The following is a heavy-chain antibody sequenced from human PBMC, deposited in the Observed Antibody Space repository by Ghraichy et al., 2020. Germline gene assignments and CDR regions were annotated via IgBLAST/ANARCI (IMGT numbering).Heavy chain of an antibody. D-gene: IGHD5-12*01. CDR1: GYTLTGYY. Sequence: ASVKVSCKASGYTLTGYYMHWVRQAPGQGLEWMGWINPNSGGTNYAQKFQGRVTMTRDTSISTAYMELSRLRSDDTAVYYCARAGWCVDIVATTQPADAFDIWGQGTMVTVSS. CDR3: ARAGWCVDIVATTQPADAFDI. CDR2: INPNSGGT. V-gene: IGHV1-2*02. J-gene: IGHJ3*02.